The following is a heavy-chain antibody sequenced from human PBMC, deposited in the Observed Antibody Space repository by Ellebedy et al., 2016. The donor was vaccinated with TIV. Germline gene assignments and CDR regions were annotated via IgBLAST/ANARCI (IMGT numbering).Heavy chain of an antibody. D-gene: IGHD1-1*01. CDR2: SRNKAKSYTT. CDR3: ARDTTSDY. J-gene: IGHJ4*02. CDR1: GFTFSDHY. V-gene: IGHV3-72*01. Sequence: GESLKISFAVSGFTFSDHYMDWVRLAPGKGPEWVGRSRNKAKSYTTDYAASVNGRFTISRDDSKNSLYLQMNSLKTEDTAIYYSARDTTSDYWGQGALVTVSS.